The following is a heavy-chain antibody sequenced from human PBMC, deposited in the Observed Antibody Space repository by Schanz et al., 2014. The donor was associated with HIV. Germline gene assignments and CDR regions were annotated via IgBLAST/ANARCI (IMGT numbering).Heavy chain of an antibody. Sequence: QVHLVESGGGVAQPGRSLRLSCATSGFRFSDHGMHWVRQAPGKGLEWVALIWYHGNMTYYADSVKGRFTIPRDNSKNTLFLQMNSLRAEDTAVYYCALSRPSGYGGSWYFDLWGRGTLVAVSS. V-gene: IGHV3-33*01. J-gene: IGHJ2*01. CDR2: IWYHGNMT. CDR3: ALSRPSGYGGSWYFDL. D-gene: IGHD2-15*01. CDR1: GFRFSDHG.